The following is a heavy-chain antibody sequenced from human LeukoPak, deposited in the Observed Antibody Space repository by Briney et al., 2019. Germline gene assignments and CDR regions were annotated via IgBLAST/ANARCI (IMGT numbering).Heavy chain of an antibody. D-gene: IGHD3-3*01. Sequence: KASETLSLTCAVYGGSFSGYYWSWIRQPPGKGLEWIGEINHSGSTNYNPSLKSRVTISVDTSKNQFSLKLSSVTAADTAVYYCARGSRSPEGWLLYVYWGQGTLVTVSS. CDR1: GGSFSGYY. CDR2: INHSGST. CDR3: ARGSRSPEGWLLYVY. J-gene: IGHJ4*02. V-gene: IGHV4-34*01.